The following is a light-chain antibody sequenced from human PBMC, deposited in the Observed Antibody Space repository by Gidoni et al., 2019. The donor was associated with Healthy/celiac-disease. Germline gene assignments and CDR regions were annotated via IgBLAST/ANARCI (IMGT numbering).Light chain of an antibody. CDR2: KDS. V-gene: IGLV3-25*03. CDR3: QSADSSGTYVV. Sequence: SYELTQPPSVSVSQGQTARITCSGDALPKQYAYWSQQKPGQAPVLVIYKDSERPSGIPERFSGSSSGTTVTLTISGVQAEDEADYYCQSADSSGTYVVFGGGTKLTVL. J-gene: IGLJ2*01. CDR1: ALPKQY.